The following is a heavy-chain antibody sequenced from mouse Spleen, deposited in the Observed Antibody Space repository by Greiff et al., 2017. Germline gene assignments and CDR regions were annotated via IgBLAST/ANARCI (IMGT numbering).Heavy chain of an antibody. V-gene: IGHV5-4*01. CDR2: ISDGGSYT. CDR3: AREGLGLHYAMDY. D-gene: IGHD3-3*01. Sequence: EVQGVESGGGLVKPGGSLKLSCAASGFTFSSYAMSWVRQTPEKRLEWVATISDGGSYTYYPDNVKGRFTISRDNAKNNLYLQMSHLKSEDTAMYYCAREGLGLHYAMDYWGQGTSVTVSS. CDR1: GFTFSSYA. J-gene: IGHJ4*01.